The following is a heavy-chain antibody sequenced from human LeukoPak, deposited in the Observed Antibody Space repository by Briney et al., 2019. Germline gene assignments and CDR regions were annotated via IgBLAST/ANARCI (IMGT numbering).Heavy chain of an antibody. CDR2: ISSSSSYI. J-gene: IGHJ3*02. V-gene: IGHV3-21*01. Sequence: GGSLRLSCAASGFTFSSYSMNWVRQAPGKGLEWVSSISSSSSYIYYADSVKGRFTISRDNAKNSLYLQMNSLRAEDTAVYYCARDSVVIDAFDIWGQGTIVTVSS. CDR3: ARDSVVIDAFDI. D-gene: IGHD3-22*01. CDR1: GFTFSSYS.